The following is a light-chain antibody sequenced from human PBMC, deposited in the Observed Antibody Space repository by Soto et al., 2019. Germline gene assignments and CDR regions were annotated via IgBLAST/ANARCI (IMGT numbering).Light chain of an antibody. V-gene: IGKV3D-15*01. Sequence: EVVLTQSPATLSLSPGERGTLSCRASQNVSSNLAWYQQRPGQAPRLLIYDASRRDIGVPARFSGSGSGTEFTLTISSLQSEDFAVYYCQQYNKWPPWTFGQGTKVDNK. CDR3: QQYNKWPPWT. CDR2: DAS. CDR1: QNVSSN. J-gene: IGKJ1*01.